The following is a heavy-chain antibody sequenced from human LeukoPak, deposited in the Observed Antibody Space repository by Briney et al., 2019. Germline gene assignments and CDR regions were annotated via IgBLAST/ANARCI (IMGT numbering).Heavy chain of an antibody. CDR2: ISSGSDYI. Sequence: PGGSLRLSCATSGFTFSSYSMNWVRQAPGTGLEWVSSISSGSDYIYYADSVKGRFTISRDNAKNSLYLQMTSLRAEDTAVYYCASTNHYYGTGTYAYYFDYWGQGTLLTVSS. D-gene: IGHD3-10*01. CDR1: GFTFSSYS. V-gene: IGHV3-21*01. CDR3: ASTNHYYGTGTYAYYFDY. J-gene: IGHJ4*02.